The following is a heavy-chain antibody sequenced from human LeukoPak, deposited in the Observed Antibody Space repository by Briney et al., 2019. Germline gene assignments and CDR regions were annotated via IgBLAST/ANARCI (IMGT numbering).Heavy chain of an antibody. V-gene: IGHV3-73*01. CDR3: TPLGPTVLSIDI. CDR2: IRSKANSDAT. J-gene: IGHJ3*02. CDR1: GFSFSGSA. Sequence: GGSLRLSCAASGFSFSGSAWHWVRQASGKGLEWVGRIRSKANSDATAYAASVKGRFTISRDDSKNTAYLQMGSLKTEDTAVYYCTPLGPTVLSIDIWGQGTMVTVSS. D-gene: IGHD1-26*01.